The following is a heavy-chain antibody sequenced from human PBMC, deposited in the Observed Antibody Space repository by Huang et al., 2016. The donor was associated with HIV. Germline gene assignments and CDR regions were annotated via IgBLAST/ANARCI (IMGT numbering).Heavy chain of an antibody. Sequence: QVQLLQSGAEVKKPGSSVKVSCKASGGPFISYSMAWVRQAPGQGLEWMASLMPVFDSPNYAQKVQGRVRVTADESTSTVYMELRDLRPDDTAVYFCARGSLEYSVSSSLDYWGQGTHVTVSS. J-gene: IGHJ4*02. D-gene: IGHD4-4*01. CDR3: ARGSLEYSVSSSLDY. CDR2: LMPVFDSP. V-gene: IGHV1-69*13. CDR1: GGPFISYS.